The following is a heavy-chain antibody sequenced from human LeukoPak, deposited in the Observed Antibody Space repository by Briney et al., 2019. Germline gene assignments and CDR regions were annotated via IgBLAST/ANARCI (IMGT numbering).Heavy chain of an antibody. V-gene: IGHV3-33*01. CDR1: GFTFSSYG. CDR3: ARVSDGTLDY. Sequence: GRSLRLSCAASGFTFSSYGMHWVRQAPGKGLEWVAVIWYDGSNKYYANSVKGRFTISRDNSKNTLYLQINSLRAEDTAVYYCARVSDGTLDYWGQGTLVTVSS. J-gene: IGHJ4*02. CDR2: IWYDGSNK. D-gene: IGHD1-14*01.